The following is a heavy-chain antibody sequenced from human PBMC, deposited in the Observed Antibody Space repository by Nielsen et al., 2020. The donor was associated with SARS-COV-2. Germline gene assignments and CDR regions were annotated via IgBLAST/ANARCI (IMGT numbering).Heavy chain of an antibody. CDR3: ARKEGIRGYSYGGSFDY. CDR1: GFTFSSYA. J-gene: IGHJ4*02. D-gene: IGHD5-18*01. CDR2: ISYDGSNK. V-gene: IGHV3-30*04. Sequence: GESLKISCAASGFTFSSYAMHWVRQAPGKGLEWVAVISYDGSNKYYADSVKGRFTISRDNSKNTLYLQMNSLRAEDTAVYYCARKEGIRGYSYGGSFDYWGQGTLVTVSS.